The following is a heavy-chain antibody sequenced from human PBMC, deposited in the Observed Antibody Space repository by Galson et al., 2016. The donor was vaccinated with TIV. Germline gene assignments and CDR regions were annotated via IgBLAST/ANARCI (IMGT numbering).Heavy chain of an antibody. V-gene: IGHV4-31*02. CDR1: GGSISSRGYY. J-gene: IGHJ3*02. Sequence: VSGGSISSRGYYWSWIRQHPGKGLEWIGYIYYSGSTYYSPSLKSRLTISLDTSKNQFSLKLNSVTAADTAVYYCVRGLLDTSGYYPPPDAFDIWGQGTMVTVSS. D-gene: IGHD3-22*01. CDR2: IYYSGST. CDR3: VRGLLDTSGYYPPPDAFDI.